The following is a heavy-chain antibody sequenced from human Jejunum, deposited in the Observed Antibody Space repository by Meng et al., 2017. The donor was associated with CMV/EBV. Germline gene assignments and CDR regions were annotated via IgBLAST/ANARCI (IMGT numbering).Heavy chain of an antibody. Sequence: VSGKASGYPVPNYDIYWVRQATGQGPEWMGWVNPNSGKTGYAQKFQGRLIMSRNSSIDTAYMELSSLRSDDTAVYYCARRRNWFDSWGQGTLVTVSS. CDR2: VNPNSGKT. CDR1: GYPVPNYD. V-gene: IGHV1-8*01. CDR3: ARRRNWFDS. J-gene: IGHJ5*01.